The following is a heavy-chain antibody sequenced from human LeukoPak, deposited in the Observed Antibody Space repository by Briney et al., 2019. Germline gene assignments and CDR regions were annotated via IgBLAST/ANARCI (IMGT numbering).Heavy chain of an antibody. V-gene: IGHV4-31*03. CDR3: ARRGSRIAVAGTGGFDC. CDR1: GGSISSGGYY. Sequence: SETLSLTCTVSGGSISSGGYYWSWIRQHPGKGLEWIGYIYYSGSTYYNPSLKSRVTISVDTSKNQFSLKLSSVTAADTAVYYCARRGSRIAVAGTGGFDCWGQGTLVTVSS. CDR2: IYYSGST. J-gene: IGHJ4*02. D-gene: IGHD6-19*01.